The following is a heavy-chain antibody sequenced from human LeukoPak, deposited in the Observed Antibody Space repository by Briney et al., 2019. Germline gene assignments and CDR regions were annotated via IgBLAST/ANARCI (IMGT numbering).Heavy chain of an antibody. CDR2: IYNSGST. V-gene: IGHV4-59*11. CDR3: ARRRIDSMYNWFDP. CDR1: GASISSQY. J-gene: IGHJ5*02. Sequence: SETLSLTCSVSGASISSQYWTWIRQPPGKGLEWIGYIYNSGSTNYNPSLKSRVTMSIDTSKNQFSLRLTSVTAADTAVYYCARRRIDSMYNWFDPWSQGTLVIVSS. D-gene: IGHD2-21*01.